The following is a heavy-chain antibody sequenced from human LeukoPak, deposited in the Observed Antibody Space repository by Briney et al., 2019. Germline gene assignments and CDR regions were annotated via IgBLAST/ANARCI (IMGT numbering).Heavy chain of an antibody. V-gene: IGHV3-23*01. D-gene: IGHD2-2*01. CDR1: GFTFSSYA. Sequence: PGGSLRLSCAASGFTFSSYAMSWVRQAPGKGLEWGSAISGSGGSTYYADSVKGRFTISRDDSKNTLYLQMNSLRAEDTAVYYCAKGKYCSSTSCYPLYYFDYWGQGTLVTVSS. J-gene: IGHJ4*02. CDR3: AKGKYCSSTSCYPLYYFDY. CDR2: ISGSGGST.